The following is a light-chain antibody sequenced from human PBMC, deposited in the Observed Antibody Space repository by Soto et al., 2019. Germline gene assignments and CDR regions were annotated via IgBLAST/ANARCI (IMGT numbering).Light chain of an antibody. V-gene: IGKV1-9*01. Sequence: DIQLTQSPSFLSASVGDRVTITCRASQGITTYLTWYQQKPGKAPKLLIYGAFTLQSGVPSRFSGSGSGTEFTLTISSLQPEDFATYYCQQLNSYPWTFGQGTKVEIK. CDR3: QQLNSYPWT. CDR2: GAF. J-gene: IGKJ1*01. CDR1: QGITTY.